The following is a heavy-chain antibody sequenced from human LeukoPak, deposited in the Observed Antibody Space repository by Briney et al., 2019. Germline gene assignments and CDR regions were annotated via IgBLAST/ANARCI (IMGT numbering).Heavy chain of an antibody. Sequence: GGSLRLSCAASGSTVSSNYMTWVRQAPGKGLEWVSVIHSGGDTYYADSVKGRFTISRDNSKNTLYLQMNSLRAEDTAVYYCARDKRGDGYNYPSFDYWGQGTLVTVSS. CDR1: GSTVSSNY. CDR3: ARDKRGDGYNYPSFDY. J-gene: IGHJ4*02. CDR2: IHSGGDT. V-gene: IGHV3-53*01. D-gene: IGHD5-24*01.